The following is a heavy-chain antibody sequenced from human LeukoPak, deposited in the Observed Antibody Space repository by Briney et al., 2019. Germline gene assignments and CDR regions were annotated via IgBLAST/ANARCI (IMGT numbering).Heavy chain of an antibody. CDR1: EFTFRDYSDYW. J-gene: IGHJ4*02. V-gene: IGHV3-7*01. D-gene: IGHD5-18*01. Sequence: PGGSLRLSCAASEFTFRDYSDYWMSWVRQAPGKGLEWVANIKQDGSEKYYVDSVKGRFTISRDNAKNSLFLQMNSLRAEDTAVYYCARVGRYSYAHNSWGQGTLVTVSS. CDR2: IKQDGSEK. CDR3: ARVGRYSYAHNS.